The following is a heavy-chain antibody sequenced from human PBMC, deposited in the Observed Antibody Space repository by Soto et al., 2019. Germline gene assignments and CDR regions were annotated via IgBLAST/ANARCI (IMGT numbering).Heavy chain of an antibody. V-gene: IGHV4-31*03. Sequence: TVSGGSISSGGYYWSWIRQHPGKGLEWIGYIYYSGSTYYNPSLKSRVTISVDTSKNQFSLKLSSVTAADTAVYYCARNKVATISPFFDYWGQGTLVTVSS. J-gene: IGHJ4*02. D-gene: IGHD5-12*01. CDR3: ARNKVATISPFFDY. CDR1: GGSISSGGYY. CDR2: IYYSGST.